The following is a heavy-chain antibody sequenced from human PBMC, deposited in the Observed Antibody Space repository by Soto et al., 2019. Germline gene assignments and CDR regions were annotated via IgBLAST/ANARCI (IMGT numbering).Heavy chain of an antibody. Sequence: GWSLRLSCAASGFTFSSYAMHWVRQAPGKGLEWVAVISYDGSNKYYADSVKGRFTISRDNSKNTLYLQMNSLRAEDTAVYYCARASTTMIVVVTFDYWGQGTLVTVSS. J-gene: IGHJ4*02. D-gene: IGHD3-22*01. V-gene: IGHV3-30-3*01. CDR2: ISYDGSNK. CDR1: GFTFSSYA. CDR3: ARASTTMIVVVTFDY.